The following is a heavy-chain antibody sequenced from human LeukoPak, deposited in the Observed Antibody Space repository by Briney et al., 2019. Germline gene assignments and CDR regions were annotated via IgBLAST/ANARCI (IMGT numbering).Heavy chain of an antibody. CDR3: ARSMYYEFWSGPFDY. CDR2: IYSSGTT. Sequence: NPSETLSLTCTVSGGSINSYYWSWIWQPAGKGLEWIGRIYSSGTTIYNSPLKSRVSMSVDTSKNQMSLKLNSVTAADTAVYYCARSMYYEFWSGPFDYWGQGILVTVSS. V-gene: IGHV4-4*07. CDR1: GGSINSYY. D-gene: IGHD3-3*01. J-gene: IGHJ4*02.